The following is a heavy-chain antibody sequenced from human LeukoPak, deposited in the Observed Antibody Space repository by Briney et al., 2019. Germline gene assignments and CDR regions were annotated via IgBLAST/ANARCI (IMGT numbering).Heavy chain of an antibody. D-gene: IGHD3-10*01. V-gene: IGHV3-74*01. CDR2: VKSDGSGT. CDR3: AKDYYGSLDS. J-gene: IGHJ4*02. Sequence: PGGSLRLSCAASGFPFSVSWMHWVRQAPGKGLVWVSLVKSDGSGTASADSVKGRFTISRDNAKNTVYLQMNSLRDEDTAVYYCAKDYYGSLDSWGQGTLVTVSS. CDR1: GFPFSVSW.